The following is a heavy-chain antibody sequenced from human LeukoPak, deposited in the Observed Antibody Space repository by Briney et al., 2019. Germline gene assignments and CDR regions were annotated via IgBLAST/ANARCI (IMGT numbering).Heavy chain of an antibody. J-gene: IGHJ4*02. CDR1: GFTFSSYG. CDR2: IWYDGSNK. D-gene: IGHD6-13*01. Sequence: GGSLRLSCAASGFTFSSYGMHWVRQAPGKGLEWVAVIWYDGSNKYYADSVKGRFTISRDNSKNTLFLQMNSLRAEDTAVYYCARGVYRSSSSFDYWAREPWSPSPQ. CDR3: ARGVYRSSSSFDY. V-gene: IGHV3-33*01.